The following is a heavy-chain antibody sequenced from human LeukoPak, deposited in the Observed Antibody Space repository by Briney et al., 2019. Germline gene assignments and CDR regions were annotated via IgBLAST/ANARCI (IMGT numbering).Heavy chain of an antibody. CDR2: IYDSGST. CDR3: ARIWDWNDPYFDY. CDR1: GGSISRSNYY. J-gene: IGHJ4*02. V-gene: IGHV4-39*01. Sequence: SETLSLTCTVSGGSISRSNYYWGWIRQPPGKGLEWIGSIYDSGSTYYNPSLKSRVTISVDTSKNQFSLKLSSVTAADTAVYYCARIWDWNDPYFDYWGQGTLVTVSS. D-gene: IGHD1-1*01.